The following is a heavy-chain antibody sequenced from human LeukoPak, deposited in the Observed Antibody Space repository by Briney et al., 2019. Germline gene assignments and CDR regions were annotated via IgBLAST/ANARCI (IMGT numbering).Heavy chain of an antibody. CDR2: IYYSGST. J-gene: IGHJ4*02. Sequence: PSETLSLTCTVSGGSISSSSYYWGWIRQPPGKGLEWIGSIYYSGSTYYNPSLKSRVTISVDTSKNQFSLKLSSVTAADTAVYYCARLGELSLILDYWGQRTLVTVSS. CDR3: ARLGELSLILDY. CDR1: GGSISSSSYY. D-gene: IGHD3-16*02. V-gene: IGHV4-39*01.